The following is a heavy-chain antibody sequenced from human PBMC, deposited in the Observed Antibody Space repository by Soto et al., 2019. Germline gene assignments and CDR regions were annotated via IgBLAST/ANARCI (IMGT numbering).Heavy chain of an antibody. Sequence: EVQLLESGGGLVQPGGSLRLSCAASGFTFSSYAMSWVRQAPGKGLEWVSAISGSGGSTYYADSVKGLFTISRDNSKNTLYLQMNSLRAEDTAVYYCAKDYYGSGSYYNRHYYYYYGMDVWGQGTTVTVSS. CDR2: ISGSGGST. V-gene: IGHV3-23*01. D-gene: IGHD3-10*01. J-gene: IGHJ6*02. CDR3: AKDYYGSGSYYNRHYYYYYGMDV. CDR1: GFTFSSYA.